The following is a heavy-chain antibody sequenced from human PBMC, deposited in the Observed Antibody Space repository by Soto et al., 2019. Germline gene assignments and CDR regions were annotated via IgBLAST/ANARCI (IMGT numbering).Heavy chain of an antibody. D-gene: IGHD5-12*01. CDR3: AKGDNLGPKTGYAFDP. Sequence: SHPLSLTFPISGDSVSSNTASWNWIRESPSIGLEWLGRTYFRSKWYNDYAVSVKSRIIINPDTSNNQFSLQLNSVTPEDTAVYFCAKGDNLGPKTGYAFDPWGQGIMVTVSS. CDR1: GDSVSSNTAS. J-gene: IGHJ5*02. V-gene: IGHV6-1*01. CDR2: TYFRSKWYN.